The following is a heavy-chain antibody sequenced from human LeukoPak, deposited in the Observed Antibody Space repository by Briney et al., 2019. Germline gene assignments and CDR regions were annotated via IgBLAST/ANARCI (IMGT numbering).Heavy chain of an antibody. CDR3: ARAYDDA. J-gene: IGHJ3*01. Sequence: SQTLSLTCSVSGGSISSGPYFWSWIRQSPGQGLEWIGYIWPSGSTNYNPSLKSRVTISVDRSKSQFSLKLRSVTAADTAVYYCARAYDDAWGQGKMVTVSS. CDR1: GGSISSGPYF. D-gene: IGHD3-16*01. V-gene: IGHV4-30-2*06. CDR2: IWPSGST.